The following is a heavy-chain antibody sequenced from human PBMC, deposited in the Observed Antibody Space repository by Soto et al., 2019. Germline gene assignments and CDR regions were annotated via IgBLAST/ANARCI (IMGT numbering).Heavy chain of an antibody. CDR1: GYTFTSYG. V-gene: IGHV1-18*01. CDR2: ISAYNGNT. D-gene: IGHD4-17*01. J-gene: IGHJ4*02. Sequence: ASVKVSCKASGYTFTSYGISWVRQAPGQGLEWMGWISAYNGNTNYAQKLQGRVTMTTDTSTSTAYMELRSLRSDDTAVYYCARIYGDYVVWQLDYWGQGTLVTVSS. CDR3: ARIYGDYVVWQLDY.